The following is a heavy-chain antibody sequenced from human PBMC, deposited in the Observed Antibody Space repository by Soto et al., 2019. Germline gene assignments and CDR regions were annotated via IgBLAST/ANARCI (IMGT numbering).Heavy chain of an antibody. CDR2: TYPGDSDT. CDR3: ARLGFNYDFLSGYYNVHHYYGIDV. J-gene: IGHJ6*02. V-gene: IGHV5-51*01. Sequence: HGESLKISCMGSGYKVSTWHNFTSYWIAWVRQMPGEGLEWMGITYPGDSDTRYSPSFQGQVTISADKSINSVYLQWSSLKASDTATYYCARLGFNYDFLSGYYNVHHYYGIDVWGQGTTVTVSS. D-gene: IGHD3-3*01. CDR1: GYKVSTWHNFTSYW.